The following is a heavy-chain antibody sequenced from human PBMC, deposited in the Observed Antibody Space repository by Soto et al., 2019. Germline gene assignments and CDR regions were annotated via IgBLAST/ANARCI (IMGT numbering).Heavy chain of an antibody. V-gene: IGHV3-7*03. CDR3: AGDGVRNGAYNRWLDP. J-gene: IGHJ5*02. CDR1: GFSFSSYW. Sequence: DVQLVESGGDLVQPGGSLRLSCAASGFSFSSYWMTWVRQAPGKGLEWVANIKQDGREKYYVASVKGRFTISRDNGKSLLFLQMDSLAPDETAVYYLAGDGVRNGAYNRWLDPWGQGTLGTVSS. CDR2: IKQDGREK. D-gene: IGHD3-10*01.